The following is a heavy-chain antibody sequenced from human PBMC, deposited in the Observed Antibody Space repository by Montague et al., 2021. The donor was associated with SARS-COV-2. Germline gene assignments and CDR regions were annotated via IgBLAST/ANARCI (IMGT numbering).Heavy chain of an antibody. CDR3: AKNRAIFWFGEGRESMDA. CDR1: GFSFSNFG. Sequence: SLSLSCSAPGFSFSNFGMHCVRQAPGKGLEWLAVISYDGSVKYYAGFLRGRFSISKDNSKYTVYLQMNSLRPEDTAVYFCAKNRAIFWFGEGRESMDAWGQGTTVIVS. V-gene: IGHV3-30*18. J-gene: IGHJ6*02. D-gene: IGHD3-10*01. CDR2: ISYDGSVK.